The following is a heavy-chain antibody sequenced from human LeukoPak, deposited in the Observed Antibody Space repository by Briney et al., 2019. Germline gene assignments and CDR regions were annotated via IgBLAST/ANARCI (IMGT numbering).Heavy chain of an antibody. Sequence: ASVKVSCKASGYTFTGYYMHWVRQATGQGLEWMGWMNPNSGNTGYAQKFQGRVTMTRNTSISTAYMELSSLRSEDTAVYYCARGRRGRGGIFQNWFDPWGQGTLVTVSS. CDR1: GYTFTGYY. D-gene: IGHD2-21*01. CDR3: ARGRRGRGGIFQNWFDP. CDR2: MNPNSGNT. J-gene: IGHJ5*02. V-gene: IGHV1-8*02.